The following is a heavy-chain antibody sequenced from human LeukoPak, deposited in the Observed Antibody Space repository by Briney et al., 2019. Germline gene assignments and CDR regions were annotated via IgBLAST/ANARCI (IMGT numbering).Heavy chain of an antibody. Sequence: GASVKVSCKASGGTFSSYAISWVRQAPGQGLEWMGGIIPIFGTANYAQKFQGRVTITTDESTSTAYMELSSLRSEDTAVYYCARGSVALWFGESLSPSWFDPWGQGTLVTVSS. CDR2: IIPIFGTA. V-gene: IGHV1-69*05. CDR3: ARGSVALWFGESLSPSWFDP. D-gene: IGHD3-10*01. J-gene: IGHJ5*02. CDR1: GGTFSSYA.